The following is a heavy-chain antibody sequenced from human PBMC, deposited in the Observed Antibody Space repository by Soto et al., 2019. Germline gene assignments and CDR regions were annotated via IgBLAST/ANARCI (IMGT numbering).Heavy chain of an antibody. Sequence: EVQLVESGGGLVQPGGSLRLSCAASGFTVSSYYMSWVRQAPGKGLEWVSVIYSGGSGTTYYAGSVKGRFTISRDISKNTVYLQMNSLRAEDTAVYYCARDGSSRPTEYWGQGTLVTVYS. J-gene: IGHJ4*02. CDR2: IYSGGSGTT. D-gene: IGHD3-10*01. V-gene: IGHV3-66*01. CDR1: GFTVSSYY. CDR3: ARDGSSRPTEY.